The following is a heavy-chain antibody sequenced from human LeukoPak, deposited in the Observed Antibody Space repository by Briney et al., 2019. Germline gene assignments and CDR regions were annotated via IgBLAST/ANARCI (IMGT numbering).Heavy chain of an antibody. Sequence: GGSLRLSCAASGFTFSSYAMSWVRQAPGKGLEWVSAISGSGGSTYYADSVKGRFTISRDNSKNTLYLQMNSLRAEDTAVYYCAKDGLAVAGTSEYFQHWGQGTLVTVSS. CDR3: AKDGLAVAGTSEYFQH. D-gene: IGHD6-19*01. CDR1: GFTFSSYA. J-gene: IGHJ1*01. V-gene: IGHV3-23*01. CDR2: ISGSGGST.